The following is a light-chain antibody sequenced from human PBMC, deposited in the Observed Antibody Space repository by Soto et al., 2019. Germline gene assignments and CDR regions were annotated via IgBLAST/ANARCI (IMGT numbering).Light chain of an antibody. CDR2: AAS. CDR3: QQYNSYPVT. Sequence: DIQMTQSPSSLSASVGDRVTITCRASQSISSYLNWYQQKPGKAPKLLIYAASTLQSGVPSRFSGSGSGTDFTLTISSLQPEDFATYYCQQYNSYPVTFGGGTQVEIK. J-gene: IGKJ4*01. V-gene: IGKV1-39*01. CDR1: QSISSY.